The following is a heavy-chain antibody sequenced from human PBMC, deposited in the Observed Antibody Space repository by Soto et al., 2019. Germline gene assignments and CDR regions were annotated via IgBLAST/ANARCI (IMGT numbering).Heavy chain of an antibody. CDR1: GGSISSGGYY. D-gene: IGHD3-10*01. CDR2: IYYSGSA. CDR3: ATMVRGATHWFDP. V-gene: IGHV4-31*03. J-gene: IGHJ5*01. Sequence: QVQLQESGPGLVKPSQTLSLTCTVSGGSISSGGYYWSWIRQHPGKGLEWIGYIYYSGSAYYNPSLKSRVTTSLDTSKNQFSLKLSSVTAADTAVYYCATMVRGATHWFDPWGQGTLVTVSS.